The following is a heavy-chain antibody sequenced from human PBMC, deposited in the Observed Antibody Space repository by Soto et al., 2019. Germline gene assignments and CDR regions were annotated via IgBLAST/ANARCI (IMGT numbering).Heavy chain of an antibody. CDR2: ISASGGNI. CDR3: AKVAGGLGYFDL. J-gene: IGHJ2*01. Sequence: EVQLLESGGGLARPGGSLRLSCVASGFIFSDYGMTWVRQAPGKGLEWVATISASGGNIEYTDSLKGRFTISRDNSKNTVYLQLNGLTVGDTAIYYCAKVAGGLGYFDLWGRGTLVTVSS. D-gene: IGHD3-16*01. V-gene: IGHV3-23*01. CDR1: GFIFSDYG.